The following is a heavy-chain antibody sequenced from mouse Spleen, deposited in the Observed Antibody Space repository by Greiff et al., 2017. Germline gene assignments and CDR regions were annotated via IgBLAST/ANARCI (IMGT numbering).Heavy chain of an antibody. Sequence: EVQLVESGGGLVKPGGSLKLSCAASGFTFSSYAMSWVRQTPEKRLEWVATISSGGSYTYYPDSVKGRFTISRDNAKNTLYLQMSSLRSEDTAMYYCARRDDYYGSPYYFDYWGQGTTLTVSS. J-gene: IGHJ2*01. CDR2: ISSGGSYT. D-gene: IGHD1-1*01. CDR1: GFTFSSYA. CDR3: ARRDDYYGSPYYFDY. V-gene: IGHV5-9-3*01.